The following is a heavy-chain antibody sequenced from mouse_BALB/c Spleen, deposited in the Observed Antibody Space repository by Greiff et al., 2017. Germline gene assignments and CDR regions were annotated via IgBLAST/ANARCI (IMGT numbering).Heavy chain of an antibody. D-gene: IGHD2-13*01. Sequence: QVQLQQSGAELVRPGSSVKISCKASGYAFSSYWMNWVKQRPGQGLEWIGQIYPGDGDTNYNGKFKGKATLTADKSSSTAYMQLSSLTSEDSAVYYCTRERGGDRFAYWGQGTLVTVSA. CDR3: TRERGGDRFAY. CDR1: GYAFSSYW. V-gene: IGHV1-80*01. J-gene: IGHJ3*01. CDR2: IYPGDGDT.